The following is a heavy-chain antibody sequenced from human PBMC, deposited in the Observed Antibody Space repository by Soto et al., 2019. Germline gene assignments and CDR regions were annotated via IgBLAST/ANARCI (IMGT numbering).Heavy chain of an antibody. Sequence: VKVSCKASGGTFSSYAISWVRQAPGQGLEWMGGIIPIFGTANYAQKFQGRVTITADESTSTAYMELSSLRSEDTAVYYCASIYYDSSGYQHTSYYYYGMDVWGQGTTVTVSS. CDR3: ASIYYDSSGYQHTSYYYYGMDV. J-gene: IGHJ6*02. D-gene: IGHD3-22*01. CDR2: IIPIFGTA. CDR1: GGTFSSYA. V-gene: IGHV1-69*13.